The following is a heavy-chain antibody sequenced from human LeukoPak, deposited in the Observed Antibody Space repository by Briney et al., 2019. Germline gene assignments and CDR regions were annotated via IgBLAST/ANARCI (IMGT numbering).Heavy chain of an antibody. Sequence: GGSLRLSCAASGFTFSSYAMSWVRQAPGKGLEWVSATSGSGGSTYYADSVKGRFTISRDNSKNTLYLQMNSLRAEDTAVYYCAKDRGSSGWPIYYYYYYGMDVWGQGTTVTVSS. CDR3: AKDRGSSGWPIYYYYYYGMDV. CDR2: TSGSGGST. CDR1: GFTFSSYA. J-gene: IGHJ6*02. V-gene: IGHV3-23*01. D-gene: IGHD6-19*01.